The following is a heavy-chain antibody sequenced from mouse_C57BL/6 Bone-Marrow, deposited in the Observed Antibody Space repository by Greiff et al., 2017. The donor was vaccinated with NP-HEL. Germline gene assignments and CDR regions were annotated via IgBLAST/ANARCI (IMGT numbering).Heavy chain of an antibody. CDR1: GYTFTDYY. Sequence: VQLQQSGPELVKPGASVKISCKASGYTFTDYYINWVKQRPGQGLEWIGWIFPGSGSTYYNEKFKGKATLTVDKSSSTAYMLLSSLTSEDSAVYFCARSGYYGSSYSYWYFDVWGTGTTVTVSS. D-gene: IGHD1-1*01. CDR2: IFPGSGST. CDR3: ARSGYYGSSYSYWYFDV. V-gene: IGHV1-75*01. J-gene: IGHJ1*03.